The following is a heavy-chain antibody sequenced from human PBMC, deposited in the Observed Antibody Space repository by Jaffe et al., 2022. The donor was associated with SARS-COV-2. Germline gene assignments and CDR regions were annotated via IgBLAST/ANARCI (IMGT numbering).Heavy chain of an antibody. CDR3: ARDPYCSGGSCYWENWFDP. V-gene: IGHV4-4*02. CDR1: GGSISSSNW. Sequence: QVQLQESGPGLVKPSGTLSLTCAVSGGSISSSNWWSWVRQPPGKGLEWIGEIYHSGSTNYNPSLKSRVTISVDKSKNQFSLKLSSVTAADTAVYYCARDPYCSGGSCYWENWFDPWGQGTLVTVSS. CDR2: IYHSGST. J-gene: IGHJ5*02. D-gene: IGHD2-15*01.